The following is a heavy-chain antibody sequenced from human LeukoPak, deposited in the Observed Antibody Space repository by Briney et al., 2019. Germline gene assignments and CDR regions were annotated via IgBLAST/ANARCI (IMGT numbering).Heavy chain of an antibody. CDR3: ARRSPYSTGWSSYFDY. V-gene: IGHV4-59*01. Sequence: PSETLSLTCTVSGGSISNYYWSWIRQPPGKGLEWIGFIYYSGSTNYNPSLKSRVTISVDTSKNQFSLKLSSVTAADTAVYYCARRSPYSTGWSSYFDYWGQGALVTVSS. CDR2: IYYSGST. J-gene: IGHJ4*02. D-gene: IGHD6-19*01. CDR1: GGSISNYY.